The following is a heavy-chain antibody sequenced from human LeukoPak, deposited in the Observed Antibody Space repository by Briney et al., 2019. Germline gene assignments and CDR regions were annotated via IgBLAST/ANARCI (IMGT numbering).Heavy chain of an antibody. CDR1: GYSISNGYY. CDR2: IYHSGST. CDR3: ARVPYIGSGLSYFDY. Sequence: PSETLSLTCSVSGYSISNGYYWGWIRQPPGKGLEWIGSIYHSGSTYYNPSLKSRVTISVDTSKNQFSLKLSSVTAADTAVYYCARVPYIGSGLSYFDYWGQGTLVTVSS. V-gene: IGHV4-38-2*02. D-gene: IGHD3-10*01. J-gene: IGHJ4*02.